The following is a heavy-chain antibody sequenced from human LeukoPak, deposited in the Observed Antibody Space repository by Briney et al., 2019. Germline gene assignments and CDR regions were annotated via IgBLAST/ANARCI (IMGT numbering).Heavy chain of an antibody. J-gene: IGHJ4*02. D-gene: IGHD1-7*01. Sequence: GGSLRLSCAASGFTFSSYSMNWVRQAPGKGLEWVSSISSSSSYIYYADSVKGRFTISRDNAKNSLYLQMSSLRAEDTAVYYCAREGAPTGTTWGQGTLVTVSS. V-gene: IGHV3-21*01. CDR1: GFTFSSYS. CDR2: ISSSSSYI. CDR3: AREGAPTGTT.